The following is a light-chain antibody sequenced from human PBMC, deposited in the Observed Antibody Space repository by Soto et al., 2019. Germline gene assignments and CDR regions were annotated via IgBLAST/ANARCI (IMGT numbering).Light chain of an antibody. V-gene: IGKV3-11*01. J-gene: IGKJ1*01. CDR1: QSVSSY. CDR3: QQRSNWPSIT. CDR2: HAP. Sequence: EIVLTQSPATLSLSPGERATLSGRASQSVSSYLAWYQEKPGGAPRLLIYHAPNRATGIPATFSGSGSGTDFTLTLASLEPEDFAVSYCQQRSNWPSITFGQGTKVDIK.